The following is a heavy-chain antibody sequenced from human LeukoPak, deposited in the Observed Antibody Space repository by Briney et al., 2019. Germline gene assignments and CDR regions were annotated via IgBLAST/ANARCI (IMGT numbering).Heavy chain of an antibody. CDR3: ARVGDFWSGYLPYFDY. CDR2: IHYSGTT. J-gene: IGHJ4*02. V-gene: IGHV4-39*01. CDR1: GGSISSSYY. D-gene: IGHD3-3*01. Sequence: SETLSLTCTVSGGSISSSYYWGWIRQPPGKGLEWIGSIHYSGTTYYSPSLKSRVTKSVDTSKNQFSLRLSSVTAADTAVYYCARVGDFWSGYLPYFDYWGQGTLVTVSS.